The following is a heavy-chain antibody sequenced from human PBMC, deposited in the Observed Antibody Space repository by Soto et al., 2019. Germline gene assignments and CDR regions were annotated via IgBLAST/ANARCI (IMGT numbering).Heavy chain of an antibody. V-gene: IGHV4-30-4*01. CDR2: ISNRGTP. D-gene: IGHD2-8*01. CDR3: AREVNVVALSDAFDI. CDR1: GDSISSDNYF. J-gene: IGHJ3*02. Sequence: QVQLQESGPGLVKPSQTLSLICTVPGDSISSDNYFWSWIRQPPGQGLEWIGYISNRGTPYYIPSLKSRVTISLDTSKNRFSLDMYSVTAADTAVYYCAREVNVVALSDAFDIWGQGTMVTVSS.